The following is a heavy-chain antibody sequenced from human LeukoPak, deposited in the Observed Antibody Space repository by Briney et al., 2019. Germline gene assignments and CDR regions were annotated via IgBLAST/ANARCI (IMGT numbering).Heavy chain of an antibody. D-gene: IGHD2-2*01. CDR2: IYHSGST. V-gene: IGHV4-38-2*02. CDR3: ARDKEDIVVVPAAMGYYYYMDV. CDR1: GYSISSGYY. Sequence: KPSETLSLTCTVSGYSISSGYYWGWIRQPPGRGLEWIGSIYHSGSTYYNPSLKSRVTISADTSKNQFSLKLSSVTAADTAVYYCARDKEDIVVVPAAMGYYYYMDVWGKGTTVTVSS. J-gene: IGHJ6*03.